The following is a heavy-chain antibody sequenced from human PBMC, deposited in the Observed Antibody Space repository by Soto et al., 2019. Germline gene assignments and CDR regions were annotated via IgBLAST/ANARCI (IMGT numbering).Heavy chain of an antibody. CDR1: GCSISSYY. CDR2: IYYSGDT. D-gene: IGHD3-22*01. CDR3: ASTEGSTYYLSFFDY. V-gene: IGHV4-59*12. J-gene: IGHJ4*02. Sequence: SETLSLTCTVSGCSISSYYWSWIRQPPGKGLEWIGYIYYSGDTLYNPSLKSRVSISSDKSSNQISLKLTSVTAADTALYYCASTEGSTYYLSFFDYWGQGILVTVSS.